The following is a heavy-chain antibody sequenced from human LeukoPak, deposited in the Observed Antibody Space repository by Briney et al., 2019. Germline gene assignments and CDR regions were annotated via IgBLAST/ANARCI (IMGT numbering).Heavy chain of an antibody. V-gene: IGHV4-59*01. CDR2: IYYSGST. D-gene: IGHD1-1*01. CDR3: ARQLERRYYFDY. J-gene: IGHJ4*02. CDR1: GGSISSYY. Sequence: SETLSLTCTVSGGSISSYYWSWIRQPPGKGPEWIGYIYYSGSTNYNPSLKSRVTISVDTSKNQFSLKLSSVTAADTAVYYCARQLERRYYFDYWGQGTLVTVSS.